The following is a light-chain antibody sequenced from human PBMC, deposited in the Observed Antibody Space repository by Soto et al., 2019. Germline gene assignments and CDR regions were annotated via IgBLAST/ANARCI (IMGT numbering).Light chain of an antibody. J-gene: IGLJ1*01. V-gene: IGLV2-14*01. CDR3: SSFSRSTTLDYV. CDR1: SSDVGGYTY. Sequence: QSALTQPASVSGSPGQSITISCTGTSSDVGGYTYVSWYQRYPGKAPQLIIYEVSNRPSGVSNRFSGSKSGNTASLTISGLQAEDEADYYCSSFSRSTTLDYVFGTGTSSPS. CDR2: EVS.